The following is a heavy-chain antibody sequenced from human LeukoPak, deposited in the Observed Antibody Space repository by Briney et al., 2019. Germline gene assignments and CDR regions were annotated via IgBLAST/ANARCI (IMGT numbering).Heavy chain of an antibody. CDR2: IYYSGNT. CDR1: GGSISSTTYY. D-gene: IGHD2-21*02. Sequence: PSETLSLTCTVSGGSISSTTYYWGWIRQPPGKGLEWIGSIYYSGNTYHNPSLKSRVTISVDTSKNQFSLKLSSVTAEDTAVYYCARETWGIVVVTANPTYFDYWGQGTLVTVSS. CDR3: ARETWGIVVVTANPTYFDY. J-gene: IGHJ4*02. V-gene: IGHV4-39*07.